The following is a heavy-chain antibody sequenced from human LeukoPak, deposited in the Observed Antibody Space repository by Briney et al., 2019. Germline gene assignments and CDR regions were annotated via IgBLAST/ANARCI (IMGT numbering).Heavy chain of an antibody. J-gene: IGHJ4*02. CDR2: IYYSGST. CDR1: GASISSSSDY. D-gene: IGHD4-17*01. Sequence: PSETLSLTCTVSGASISSSSDYWTWIRQPPGKGLEWIGYIYYSGSTNYNPSLKSRVTISVDTSKNQFSLKVSSVTAADTAVYYCARDRYGDPPDYWGQGTLVTVSS. V-gene: IGHV4-61*01. CDR3: ARDRYGDPPDY.